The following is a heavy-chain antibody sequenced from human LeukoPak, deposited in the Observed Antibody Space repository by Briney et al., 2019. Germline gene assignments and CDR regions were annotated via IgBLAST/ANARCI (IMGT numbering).Heavy chain of an antibody. CDR2: IRYDGSNK. CDR3: AKGSWYSSSPRKLGY. V-gene: IGHV3-30*02. Sequence: GGSLRLSCAASGSTFSSYGMHWVRQAPGKGLEWVAFIRYDGSNKYYADSVKGRFTISRDNSKNTLYLQMNSLRAEDTAVYYCAKGSWYSSSPRKLGYLGRGTLVTVSS. CDR1: GSTFSSYG. J-gene: IGHJ4*02. D-gene: IGHD6-6*01.